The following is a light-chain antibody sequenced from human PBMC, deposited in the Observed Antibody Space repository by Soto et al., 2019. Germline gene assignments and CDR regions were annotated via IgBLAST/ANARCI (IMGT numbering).Light chain of an antibody. CDR2: WAS. CDR3: QQYYSTPFT. CDR1: QSVLYSSINKNY. Sequence: DIVMTQSPDSLAVSLGERATINCKSSQSVLYSSINKNYLAWYQQKPGQPPRLLIYWASTRESGVPDRFSGSGFGTDFTLTISSLQAEDVAVYYCQQYYSTPFTFGPGTKVDIK. J-gene: IGKJ3*01. V-gene: IGKV4-1*01.